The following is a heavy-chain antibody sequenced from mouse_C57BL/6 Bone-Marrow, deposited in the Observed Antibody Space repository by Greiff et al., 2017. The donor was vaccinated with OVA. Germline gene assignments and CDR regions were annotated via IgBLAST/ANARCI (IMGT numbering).Heavy chain of an antibody. CDR2: IWSGGST. J-gene: IGHJ4*01. Sequence: QVQLQQSGPGLVQPSQSLSITCTVSGFSLTSYGVHWVRQSPGKGLEWLGVIWSGGSTDYNAAFISRLSISKDNSKSQVFFKMNSLQADDTAIYYCARSVYYDYDGGGYYYAMDYWGQGTSVTVSS. V-gene: IGHV2-2*01. CDR3: ARSVYYDYDGGGYYYAMDY. D-gene: IGHD2-4*01. CDR1: GFSLTSYG.